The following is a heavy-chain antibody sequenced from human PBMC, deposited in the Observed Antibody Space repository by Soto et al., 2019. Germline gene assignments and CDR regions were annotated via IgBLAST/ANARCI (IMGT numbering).Heavy chain of an antibody. CDR3: ARARETYGGGHYYYYYGMDV. Sequence: GASVKVSCKASGYTFTSYDINWVRQATGQGLEWMGWMNPNSGNTGYAQKFQGRVTMTRNTSISTAYMELSSLRSEDTAVYYCARARETYGGGHYYYYYGMDVWGQGTTVTVSS. V-gene: IGHV1-8*01. CDR2: MNPNSGNT. D-gene: IGHD4-17*01. J-gene: IGHJ6*02. CDR1: GYTFTSYD.